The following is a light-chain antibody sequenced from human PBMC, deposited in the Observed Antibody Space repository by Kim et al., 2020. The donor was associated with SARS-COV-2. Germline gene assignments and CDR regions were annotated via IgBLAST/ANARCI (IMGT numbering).Light chain of an antibody. V-gene: IGKV1-12*01. CDR2: AAS. Sequence: IQMTQSPSSVSASVGDRVTITCRASQSVSKSLGWYQQKPGTAPKLLIDAASSLQSEVPSRFSGSGSGTYFTLTINSLQAEDVGTYFCQEANGDLPNFGGGTKVDIK. J-gene: IGKJ4*01. CDR1: QSVSKS. CDR3: QEANGDLPN.